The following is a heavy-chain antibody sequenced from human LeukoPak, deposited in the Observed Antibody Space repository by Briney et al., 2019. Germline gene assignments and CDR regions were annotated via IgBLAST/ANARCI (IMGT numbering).Heavy chain of an antibody. V-gene: IGHV1-69*13. J-gene: IGHJ5*02. Sequence: GGSVKVSCKASGGTFRSYAISWVRQAPGQGLEWMGGIIPIFGTANYAQKFQGRVTITADESTSTAYMELSSLRSEDTAVYYCARAEDYYDSSGYYLNWFDPWGQGTLVTVSS. CDR1: GGTFRSYA. CDR3: ARAEDYYDSSGYYLNWFDP. CDR2: IIPIFGTA. D-gene: IGHD3-22*01.